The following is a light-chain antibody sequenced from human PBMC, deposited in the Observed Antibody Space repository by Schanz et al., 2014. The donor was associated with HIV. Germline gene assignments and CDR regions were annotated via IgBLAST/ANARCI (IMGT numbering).Light chain of an antibody. CDR1: QSVSSY. J-gene: IGKJ4*01. V-gene: IGKV3-11*01. CDR3: QQRSNWPPT. Sequence: EIVLTQSPGTLSLSPGERATLSCRASQSVSSYLAWYQQKPGQAPRLLIYGASSRATGIPDRFSGSGSGTDFTLTISRLEPEDFAVYYCQQRSNWPPTFGGGTKVEIK. CDR2: GAS.